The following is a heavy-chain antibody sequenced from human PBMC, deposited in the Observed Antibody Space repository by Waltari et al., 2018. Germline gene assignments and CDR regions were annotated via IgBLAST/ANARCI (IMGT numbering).Heavy chain of an antibody. CDR1: GYSISSGYY. J-gene: IGHJ4*02. CDR3: ARAVVYCSGGSCYFDY. Sequence: QVQLQESGPGLVKPSETLSLTCAVSGYSISSGYYWGWIRQPPGKGLEWIGSIYHSGSTYYNPSLKSRVTISVDTSKNQFSLKLSSVTAADTAVYYCARAVVYCSGGSCYFDYWGQGTLVTVSS. D-gene: IGHD2-15*01. V-gene: IGHV4-38-2*01. CDR2: IYHSGST.